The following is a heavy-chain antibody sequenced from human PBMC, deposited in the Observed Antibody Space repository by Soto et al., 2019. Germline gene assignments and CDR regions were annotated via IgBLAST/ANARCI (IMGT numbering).Heavy chain of an antibody. Sequence: QVTLKESGPVLVKPTETLTLTCTVSGFSLSNARMGVSWIRQPPGKALEWLAHIFSNDEKSYSTSLKSRLTISKDTTKTQVALTMTYMDPVDTATYYCARIRSGSYWGGYYFDSWGQGTLVTVSS. CDR1: GFSLSNARMG. CDR3: ARIRSGSYWGGYYFDS. V-gene: IGHV2-26*01. CDR2: IFSNDEK. D-gene: IGHD1-26*01. J-gene: IGHJ4*02.